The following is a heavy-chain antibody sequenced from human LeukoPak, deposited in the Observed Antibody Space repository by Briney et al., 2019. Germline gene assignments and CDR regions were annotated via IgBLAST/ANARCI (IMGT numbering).Heavy chain of an antibody. Sequence: GASVKVSCKASGYTFTSYAMHWVRQAPGQRLEWMGWINAGNGNTKYSQKFQGRVTITRDMSTSTAYMELSSLRSEDTAVYYCAADRVVGASPPSWENYWGQGTLVTVSS. V-gene: IGHV1-3*01. CDR3: AADRVVGASPPSWENY. CDR1: GYTFTSYA. CDR2: INAGNGNT. D-gene: IGHD1-26*01. J-gene: IGHJ4*02.